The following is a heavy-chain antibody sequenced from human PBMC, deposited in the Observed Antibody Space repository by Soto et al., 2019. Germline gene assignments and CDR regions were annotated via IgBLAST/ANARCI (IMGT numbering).Heavy chain of an antibody. CDR3: ATAGYDIVVVPAAMSDY. CDR2: ISGSGGST. J-gene: IGHJ4*02. V-gene: IGHV3-23*01. CDR1: GFTFSSYA. D-gene: IGHD2-2*01. Sequence: EGSLRLSCAASGFTFSSYAMSWVRQAPGKGLEWVSAISGSGGSTYYADSVKGRFTISRDNSKNTLYLQMNSLRAEDTAVYYCATAGYDIVVVPAAMSDYWGQGTLVTVSS.